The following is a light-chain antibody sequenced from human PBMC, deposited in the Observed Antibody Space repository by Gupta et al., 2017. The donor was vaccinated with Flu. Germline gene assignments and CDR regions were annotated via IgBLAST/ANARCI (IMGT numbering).Light chain of an antibody. CDR3: SAYTSNNIYV. CDR2: EVN. V-gene: IGLV2-14*01. J-gene: IGLJ1*01. CDR1: SSDVGGDNY. Sequence: SITISGTGTSSDVGGDNYVSWFVHLPDKAPKLLIYEVNKRPAGVADRFSGSKSGNTAALTISGLQEEDEADYYCSAYTSNNIYVFGTGTKITVL.